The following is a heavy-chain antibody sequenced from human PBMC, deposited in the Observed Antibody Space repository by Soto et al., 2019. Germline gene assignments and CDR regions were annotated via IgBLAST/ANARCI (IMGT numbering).Heavy chain of an antibody. CDR1: GYTFTSYD. CDR3: ARGRTSYYYDSSGYYREYYYYYGMDV. V-gene: IGHV1-8*01. CDR2: MNPNSGNT. J-gene: IGHJ6*02. D-gene: IGHD3-22*01. Sequence: AASVKVSCKASGYTFTSYDINWVRQATGQGLEWMGWMNPNSGNTGYAQKFQGRVTMTRNTSISTAYMELSSLRSEDTAVYYCARGRTSYYYDSSGYYREYYYYYGMDVWGQGTTVTVSS.